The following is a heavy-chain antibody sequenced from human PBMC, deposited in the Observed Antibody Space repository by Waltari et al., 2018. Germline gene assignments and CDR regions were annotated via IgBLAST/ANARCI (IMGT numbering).Heavy chain of an antibody. CDR1: GFTFSSYA. V-gene: IGHV3-23*04. CDR3: AKGKYYDSSGYYAPGDY. J-gene: IGHJ4*02. D-gene: IGHD3-22*01. Sequence: EVQLVESGGGLVQPGVSLRLSCAASGFTFSSYAMSWVRQAPGKGLEWVSAISGSGGSTYYADSVKGRFTISRDNSKNTLYLQMNSLRAEDTAVYYCAKGKYYDSSGYYAPGDYWGQGTLVTVSS. CDR2: ISGSGGST.